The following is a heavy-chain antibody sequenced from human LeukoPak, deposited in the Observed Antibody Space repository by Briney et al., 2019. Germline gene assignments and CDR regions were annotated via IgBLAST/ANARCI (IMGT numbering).Heavy chain of an antibody. CDR2: IKSKTDGGTT. V-gene: IGHV3-15*01. Sequence: WIRQPPGKGLEWVGRIKSKTDGGTTDYAAPVKGRFTISRDDSKNTLYLQMNSLKTEDTAVYYCTTAALRDFWSGPPSYYYYYYMDVWGKGTTVTVSS. D-gene: IGHD3-3*01. J-gene: IGHJ6*03. CDR3: TTAALRDFWSGPPSYYYYYYMDV.